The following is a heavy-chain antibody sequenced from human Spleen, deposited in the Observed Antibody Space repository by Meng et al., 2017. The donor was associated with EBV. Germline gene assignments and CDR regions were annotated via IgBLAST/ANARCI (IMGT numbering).Heavy chain of an antibody. CDR3: ARSSEWNWFDS. CDR2: INPIGGYT. CDR1: GYTFTSYY. V-gene: IGHV1-46*01. Sequence: QWLLAQSGGGVKKPGASVKVSCKASGYTFTSYYMHWVRQAPGQGLEWMGIINPIGGYTDFAQNFQGRVTVTSDTSTTTVFMELASLRYEDTAVYFCARSSEWNWFDSWGQGTLVTVSS. D-gene: IGHD3-10*01. J-gene: IGHJ5*01.